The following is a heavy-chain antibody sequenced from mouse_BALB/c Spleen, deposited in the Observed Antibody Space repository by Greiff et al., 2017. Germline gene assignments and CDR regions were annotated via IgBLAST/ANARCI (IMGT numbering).Heavy chain of an antibody. D-gene: IGHD2-14*01. Sequence: QVQLQQSGPDLVKPGALVKISCKASGYTFTSYDINWVKQWPGQGLEWIGWIYPGDGSTKYNEKFKGKATLTADKSSSTAYMQLSSLTSENSAVYFCARSMNRYDEFAYWGQGTLVTVSA. CDR2: IYPGDGST. CDR1: GYTFTSYD. CDR3: ARSMNRYDEFAY. J-gene: IGHJ3*01. V-gene: IGHV1S56*01.